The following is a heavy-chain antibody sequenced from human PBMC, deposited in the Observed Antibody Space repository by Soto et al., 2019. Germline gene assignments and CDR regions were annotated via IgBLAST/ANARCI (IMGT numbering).Heavy chain of an antibody. Sequence: LALTCAFSDASFSRGRFYWSWIRQPPGRGLEWSGFIYNNETFNYNPSHKGGVTLSVDTSKHQSSLKLSSVTAVDTAVYYCERVPLKYSSSYTFGSWGEGAPVTDST. V-gene: IGHV4-61*01. D-gene: IGHD6-6*01. CDR1: DASFSRGRFY. J-gene: IGHJ1*01. CDR3: ERVPLKYSSSYTFGS. CDR2: IYNNETF.